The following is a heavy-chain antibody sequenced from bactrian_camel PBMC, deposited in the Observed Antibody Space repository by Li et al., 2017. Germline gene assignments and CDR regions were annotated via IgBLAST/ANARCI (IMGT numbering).Heavy chain of an antibody. CDR3: AAGTGPTGAKVWGGCWYNH. CDR1: GVTFESTD. V-gene: IGHV3S53*01. D-gene: IGHD2*01. CDR2: IGRSGST. Sequence: HVQLVASGGGSVQAGGSLRLSCTVSGVTFESTDMYWCRQAPGSQCEMVSNIGRSGSTWYGLPVKGRFDISQDNSKRTLTLQMDNLNPEDSAMYFCAAGTGPTGAKVWGGCWYNHWGQGTQVTVS. J-gene: IGHJ4*01.